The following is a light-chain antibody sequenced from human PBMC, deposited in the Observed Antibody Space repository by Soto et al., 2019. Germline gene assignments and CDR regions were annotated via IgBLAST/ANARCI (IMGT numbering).Light chain of an antibody. CDR2: GVS. CDR1: QSVTSNY. Sequence: EIVLTQSPGTLSLSPGERVTLSCRASQSVTSNYLAWYQQKPGQAPRLLIYGVSSRATGIPDRFSGSGSGTDFTLTISRLEPEDFAVYYCQQYGISPRTFGQGTKVDI. CDR3: QQYGISPRT. V-gene: IGKV3-20*01. J-gene: IGKJ1*01.